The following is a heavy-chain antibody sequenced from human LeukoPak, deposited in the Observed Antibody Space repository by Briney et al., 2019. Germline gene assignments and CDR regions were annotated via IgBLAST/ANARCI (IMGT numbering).Heavy chain of an antibody. V-gene: IGHV4-30-4*08. CDR3: ARLRFLEWLFHFDL. CDR2: IYYSGST. D-gene: IGHD3-3*01. J-gene: IGHJ2*01. CDR1: GGSISSGDYY. Sequence: PSQTLSLTCTVSGGSISSGDYYWSWIRQPPGKGLEWIGYIYYSGSTYYNPSLKSRVTISVDTSKNQFSLKLSSVTAADTAVYYCARLRFLEWLFHFDLWGRGTLVTVSS.